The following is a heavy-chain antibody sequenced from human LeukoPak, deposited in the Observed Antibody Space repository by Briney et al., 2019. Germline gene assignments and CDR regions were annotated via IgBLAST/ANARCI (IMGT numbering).Heavy chain of an antibody. CDR3: ASSDEKPESPFDY. CDR1: GYTFTAYH. V-gene: IGHV1-2*02. J-gene: IGHJ4*02. CDR2: INPNSGGA. Sequence: ASVKVSCKASGYTFTAYHMEWVRQAPGQGLEWMGWINPNSGGANFAQKFQGRVTMIRDTSITTAYMELSSLRRDDTAVYYCASSDEKPESPFDYWGQGPWSPSP. D-gene: IGHD2-21*01.